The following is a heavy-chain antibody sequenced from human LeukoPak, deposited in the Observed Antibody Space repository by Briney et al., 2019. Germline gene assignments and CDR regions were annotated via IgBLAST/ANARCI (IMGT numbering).Heavy chain of an antibody. J-gene: IGHJ4*02. D-gene: IGHD3-16*01. Sequence: GGSLRLSCAASGFTFSSYSMHWVCQAPGKGLEWVAFIRYDGSNKNYADSVKGRFTISRDNSKNMLYLQMNSLRPEDTAVYNCTKDLGDWGQGTLVTVSS. CDR3: TKDLGD. CDR2: IRYDGSNK. CDR1: GFTFSSYS. V-gene: IGHV3-30*02.